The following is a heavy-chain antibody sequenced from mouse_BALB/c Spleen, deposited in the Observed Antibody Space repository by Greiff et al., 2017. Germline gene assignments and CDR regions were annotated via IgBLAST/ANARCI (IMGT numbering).Heavy chain of an antibody. J-gene: IGHJ4*01. CDR1: GYTFTDYN. Sequence: VQLQQSGPELVKPGASVKIPCKASGYTFTDYNMDWVKQSHGKSLEWIGDINPNNGGTIYNQKFKGKATLTVDKSSSTAYMELRSLTSEDTAVYYCARVPFTTALYYYAMDYWGQGTSVTVSS. D-gene: IGHD1-2*01. V-gene: IGHV1-18*01. CDR3: ARVPFTTALYYYAMDY. CDR2: INPNNGGT.